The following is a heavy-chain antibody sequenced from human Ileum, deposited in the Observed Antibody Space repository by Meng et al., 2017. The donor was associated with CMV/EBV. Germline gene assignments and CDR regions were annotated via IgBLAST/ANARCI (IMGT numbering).Heavy chain of an antibody. J-gene: IGHJ4*02. CDR2: ISAYNGNT. CDR1: GYTFGSYG. CDR3: ARDLESTGEHPSFDS. Sequence: LVRSGAEVRKPGDSLKVSCKASGYTFGSYGMIWVRQAPGQGPEWMGWISAYNGNTDYAQKFQGRVTMTTDTSTTTAYMELRSVRSDDTAVYYCARDLESTGEHPSFDSWGQGTLVTVSS. V-gene: IGHV1-18*01. D-gene: IGHD3-16*01.